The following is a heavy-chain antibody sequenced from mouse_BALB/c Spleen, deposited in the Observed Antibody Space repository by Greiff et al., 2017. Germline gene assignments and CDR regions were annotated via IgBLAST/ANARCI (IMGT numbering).Heavy chain of an antibody. D-gene: IGHD4-1*01. J-gene: IGHJ2*01. V-gene: IGHV14-3*02. CDR2: IVPANGNT. CDR3: ARARLTGVYFDY. CDR1: GFNIKDTY. Sequence: VQLQQSGAELVKPGASVTLSCTASGFNIKDTYMHWVKQRPEQGLEWIGRIVPANGNTKYDPKFQGKATITADTSSNTAYLQISSLKSEDTAIYYCARARLTGVYFDYWGAGTTLTVSS.